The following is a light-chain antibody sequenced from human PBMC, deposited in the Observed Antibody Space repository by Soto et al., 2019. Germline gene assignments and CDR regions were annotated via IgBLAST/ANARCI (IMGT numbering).Light chain of an antibody. CDR2: LNSDGSH. J-gene: IGLJ1*01. CDR3: QTWGTGIHYV. CDR1: SGHSSYA. V-gene: IGLV4-69*01. Sequence: QLVLTQLPSASASLGASVKLTCTLSSGHSSYAIAWHQQQPEKGPRYLMKLNSDGSHSKGDGIPDRFSGSSSGAERYLTISSLQSEDEADYYCQTWGTGIHYVFGTGTKVTVL.